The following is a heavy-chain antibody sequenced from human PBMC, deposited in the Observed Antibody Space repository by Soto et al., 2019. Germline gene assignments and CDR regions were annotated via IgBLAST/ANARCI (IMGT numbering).Heavy chain of an antibody. CDR3: AKAGLVRGSYFDS. Sequence: GGSLRLSCAASEFTFTNYAIAWVRLAPGRRLEWVSTISSRGDSTYYADSVKGRFTISRDNSKNTLFLQMNSLRAEDTAIYYCAKAGLVRGSYFDSWGQGTLVTVSS. D-gene: IGHD6-19*01. V-gene: IGHV3-23*01. CDR2: ISSRGDST. J-gene: IGHJ4*02. CDR1: EFTFTNYA.